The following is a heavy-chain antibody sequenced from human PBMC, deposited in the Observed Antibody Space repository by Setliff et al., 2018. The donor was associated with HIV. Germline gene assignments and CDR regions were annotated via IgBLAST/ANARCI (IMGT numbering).Heavy chain of an antibody. Sequence: ASETLSLTCTVSGGSMSNYYWSWIRQPPGKRLEWIASIQYSDSSHYNPSLQSRVTISVDTSTKQFSLYLSSVNETDTAVYYCARSGYTSGFYWVFGAFGVLCQGKLVTVSS. CDR2: IQYSDSS. J-gene: IGHJ3*01. D-gene: IGHD3-22*01. CDR1: GGSMSNYY. CDR3: ARSGYTSGFYWVFGAFGV. V-gene: IGHV4-59*01.